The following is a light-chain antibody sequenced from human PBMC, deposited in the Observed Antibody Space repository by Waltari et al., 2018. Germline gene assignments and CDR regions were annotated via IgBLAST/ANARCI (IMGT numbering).Light chain of an antibody. CDR1: QSILYSSNNKNY. CDR2: WAS. J-gene: IGKJ1*01. V-gene: IGKV4-1*01. Sequence: DIVMTQSPDSLAVSLGERATINRKSSQSILYSSNNKNYLAWYQQRPGQPPNLLIYWASTRESGVPDRFSGSGSGTDFTLTISSLQAEDVAVYYCQQYYNTPQTFGQGTKVEIK. CDR3: QQYYNTPQT.